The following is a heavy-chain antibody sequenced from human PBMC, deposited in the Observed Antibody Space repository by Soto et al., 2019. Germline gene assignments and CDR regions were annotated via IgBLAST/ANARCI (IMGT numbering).Heavy chain of an antibody. CDR2: ISGDGGST. CDR3: AKDKRNYYDSSGYYYYYYGMDV. D-gene: IGHD3-22*01. CDR1: GFTFDDYA. Sequence: GGSLRLSCAASGFTFDDYAMHWVHQAPGKGLEWVSLISGDGGSTYYADSVKGRFTISRDNSKNSLYLQMNSLRTEDTALYYCAKDKRNYYDSSGYYYYYYGMDVWGQGTTVTVSS. J-gene: IGHJ6*02. V-gene: IGHV3-43*02.